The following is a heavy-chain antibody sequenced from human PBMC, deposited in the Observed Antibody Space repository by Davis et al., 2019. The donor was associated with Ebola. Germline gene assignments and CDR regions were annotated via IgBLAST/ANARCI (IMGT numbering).Heavy chain of an antibody. D-gene: IGHD1-26*01. J-gene: IGHJ4*02. Sequence: GGSLRLSCAASRFTFSSYAMSWVRQAPGKGLEWVAVISYDGSNKYYADSVKGRFTISRDNSKNTLYLQMNSLRPEDTAVYYCARDGVGATIVLYYFDYWGQGTLVTVSS. CDR3: ARDGVGATIVLYYFDY. V-gene: IGHV3-30-3*01. CDR1: RFTFSSYA. CDR2: ISYDGSNK.